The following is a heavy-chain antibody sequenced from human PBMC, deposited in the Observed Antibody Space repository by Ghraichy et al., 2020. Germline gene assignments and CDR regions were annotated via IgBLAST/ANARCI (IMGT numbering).Heavy chain of an antibody. Sequence: SETLSLTCTVSGGSISSYYWSWIRQPPGKGLEWIGYIYYSGSTNYNPSLKSRVTISVDTSKNQFSLKLSSVTAADTAVYYCARVALGQDYGDYDDWYFDLWGRGTLVTVSS. CDR1: GGSISSYY. J-gene: IGHJ2*01. CDR2: IYYSGST. V-gene: IGHV4-59*01. CDR3: ARVALGQDYGDYDDWYFDL. D-gene: IGHD4-17*01.